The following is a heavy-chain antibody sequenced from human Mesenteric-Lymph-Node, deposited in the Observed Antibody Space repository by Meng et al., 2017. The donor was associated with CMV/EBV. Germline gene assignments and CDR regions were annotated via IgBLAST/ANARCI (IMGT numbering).Heavy chain of an antibody. J-gene: IGHJ4*02. D-gene: IGHD1-1*01. Sequence: KAWDYTVGSQGMRWVRQAPGEGLERMEGISAYNSNTNYAHKFQGRVTITTDTSTSKAYVELQSVTSGGTALYYCARDDTTCATGAYWGQGTLVTVSS. CDR3: ARDDTTCATGAY. CDR1: DYTVGSQG. CDR2: ISAYNSNT. V-gene: IGHV1-18*01.